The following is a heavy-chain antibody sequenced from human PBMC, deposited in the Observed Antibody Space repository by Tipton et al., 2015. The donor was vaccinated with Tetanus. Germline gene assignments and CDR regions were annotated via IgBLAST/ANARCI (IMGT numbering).Heavy chain of an antibody. CDR1: GFTFSAYA. D-gene: IGHD3-10*01. J-gene: IGHJ4*02. CDR3: ATTHTLRD. Sequence: GSLRLSCAASGFTFSAYAMSWVRQTPGRGLEWVSSISYSGVHPYYADSVKGRFTISRDNSKNTLYLQMNSLRAEDTAVYYCATTHTLRDWGQGTLVAVSS. V-gene: IGHV3-23*01. CDR2: ISYSGVHP.